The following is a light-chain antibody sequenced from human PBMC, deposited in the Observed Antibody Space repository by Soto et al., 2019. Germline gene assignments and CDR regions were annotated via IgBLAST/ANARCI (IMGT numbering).Light chain of an antibody. J-gene: IGKJ1*01. CDR3: QQSYSTLTWT. CDR2: AAS. CDR1: QSISSY. V-gene: IGKV1-39*01. Sequence: IQMTQSPSSLSASVGDRVTITCRASQSISSYLNWYQQKPGKAPKLLIYAASSLQSEVPSRFSGSGSGTDFTLTISSLQPEDFATYYCQQSYSTLTWTFGQGTKVDIK.